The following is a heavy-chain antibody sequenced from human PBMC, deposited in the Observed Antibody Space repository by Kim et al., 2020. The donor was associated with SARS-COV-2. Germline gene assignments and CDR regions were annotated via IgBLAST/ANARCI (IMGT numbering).Heavy chain of an antibody. V-gene: IGHV3-30*04. Sequence: GGSLRLSCAASGFTFSSYAMHWVRQAPGKGLEWVAVISYDGSNKYYADSVKGRFTISRDNSKNTLYLQMNSLRAEDTAVYYCARDFIAAAGTRGAFWGQGTLVTVSS. CDR1: GFTFSSYA. CDR3: ARDFIAAAGTRGAF. D-gene: IGHD6-13*01. J-gene: IGHJ4*02. CDR2: ISYDGSNK.